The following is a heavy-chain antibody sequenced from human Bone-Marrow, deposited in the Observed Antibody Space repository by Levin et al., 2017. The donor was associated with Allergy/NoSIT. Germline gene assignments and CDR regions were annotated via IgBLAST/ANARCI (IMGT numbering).Heavy chain of an antibody. CDR3: ARARAYYYDSSGYLD. Sequence: GGSLRLSCVASGFTVSTNYMSWVRQAPGKGLEWVSAIYTGGSTYYADSVKGRFTISRDNSKNPLYLQMNSLRADDMALYYCARARAYYYDSSGYLDWGQGTPVTVSS. J-gene: IGHJ4*02. D-gene: IGHD3-22*01. CDR2: IYTGGST. CDR1: GFTVSTNY. V-gene: IGHV3-53*01.